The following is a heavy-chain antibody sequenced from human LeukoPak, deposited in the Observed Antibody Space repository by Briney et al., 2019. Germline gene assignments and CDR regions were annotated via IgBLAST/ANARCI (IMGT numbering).Heavy chain of an antibody. CDR1: GGSFSGYY. CDR2: INHSGST. CDR3: ARDSSSWYTVYYFDY. J-gene: IGHJ4*02. D-gene: IGHD6-13*01. V-gene: IGHV4-34*01. Sequence: SSETLSLTCAVYGGSFSGYYWSWLRQPPGKGLEWIGEINHSGSTNYNPSLKSRVTISVDTSKNQFSLKLSSVTAADTAVYYCARDSSSWYTVYYFDYWGQGSLVTVSS.